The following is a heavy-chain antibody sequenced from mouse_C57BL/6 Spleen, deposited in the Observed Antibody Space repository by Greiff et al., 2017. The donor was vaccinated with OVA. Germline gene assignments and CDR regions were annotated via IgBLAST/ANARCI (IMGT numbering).Heavy chain of an antibody. CDR3: ARADYDAVAY. D-gene: IGHD2-4*01. Sequence: QVQLQQPGAELVRPGSSVKLSCKASGYTFTSYWMDWVKQRPGQGLEWIGNIYPSDSDTHYNHKFKDKATLTVDKATSTAYMQLSSLTSEDSAVYDCARADYDAVAYWGQGTLVTVSA. CDR1: GYTFTSYW. J-gene: IGHJ3*01. V-gene: IGHV1-61*01. CDR2: IYPSDSDT.